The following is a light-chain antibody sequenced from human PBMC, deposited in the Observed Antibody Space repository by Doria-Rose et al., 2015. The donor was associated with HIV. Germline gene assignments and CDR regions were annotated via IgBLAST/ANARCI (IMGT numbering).Light chain of an antibody. CDR2: DGS. Sequence: EIVLTQSPGTLSLSLGERATLSCRASQSFSSTYLAWYQQKPGQAPSLLSYDGSTWATGIPDRCSASGSGTDFTLTINRLEPEDFALYYCHQYGTSWTFGQGTKVEI. CDR1: QSFSSTY. J-gene: IGKJ1*01. CDR3: HQYGTSWT. V-gene: IGKV3-20*01.